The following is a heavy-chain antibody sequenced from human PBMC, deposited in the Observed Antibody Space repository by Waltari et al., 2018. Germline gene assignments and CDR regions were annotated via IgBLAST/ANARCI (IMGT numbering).Heavy chain of an antibody. J-gene: IGHJ4*02. D-gene: IGHD3-10*01. CDR2: SIPIFGTG. CDR1: GGTFSSYA. V-gene: IGHV1-69*01. Sequence: QVQLVQSGAEVKKPGSSVKVSCKASGGTFSSYAISWVRQAPGQGLEWMGGSIPIFGTGNYAQKFQGRVTITADESTSTAYMELSSLRSEDTAVYYCARDLVRGAPGLFDYWGQGTLVTVSS. CDR3: ARDLVRGAPGLFDY.